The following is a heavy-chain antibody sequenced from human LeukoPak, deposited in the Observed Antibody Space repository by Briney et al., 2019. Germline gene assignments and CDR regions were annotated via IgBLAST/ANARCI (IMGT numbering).Heavy chain of an antibody. CDR1: GFTFSSYA. CDR3: AKHEGGQSASYLYFQH. D-gene: IGHD3-16*01. CDR2: ISGSGGST. J-gene: IGHJ1*01. V-gene: IGHV3-23*01. Sequence: GGSLRLSCAASGFTFSSYAMSWVRQAPGKGLEWVSAISGSGGSTYYADSVKGRFTISRDNSKNTLYLQMNSLRAEDTAVYYCAKHEGGQSASYLYFQHWGQGTLVTVSS.